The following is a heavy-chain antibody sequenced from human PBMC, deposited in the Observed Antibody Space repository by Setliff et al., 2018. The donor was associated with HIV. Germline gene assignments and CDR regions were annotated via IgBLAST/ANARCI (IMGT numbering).Heavy chain of an antibody. V-gene: IGHV1-18*04. Sequence: ASVKVSCKASGYTFRRFGITWVRQAPGQGLEWMGWISASNGDTNYAQKFLGRVTVTRDTSTSTVYMDLSSLRFEDTAVYYCAREFPGGTYGFDYWGQGTLVTVSS. CDR1: GYTFRRFG. CDR3: AREFPGGTYGFDY. D-gene: IGHD1-26*01. CDR2: ISASNGDT. J-gene: IGHJ4*02.